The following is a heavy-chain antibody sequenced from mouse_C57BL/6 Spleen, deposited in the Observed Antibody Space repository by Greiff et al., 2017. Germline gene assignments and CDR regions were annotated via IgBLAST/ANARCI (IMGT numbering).Heavy chain of an antibody. Sequence: QVQLKESGPGLVAPSQSLSITCTVSGFSLTSYGVSWVRQPPGKGLEWLGVIWGDGSTNYHSALIPRLSISKDNSKSQVFLKLNSLQTDDTATYYCAKPTVVADYAMDYWGQGTSVTVSS. D-gene: IGHD1-1*01. CDR1: GFSLTSYG. CDR2: IWGDGST. V-gene: IGHV2-3*01. J-gene: IGHJ4*01. CDR3: AKPTVVADYAMDY.